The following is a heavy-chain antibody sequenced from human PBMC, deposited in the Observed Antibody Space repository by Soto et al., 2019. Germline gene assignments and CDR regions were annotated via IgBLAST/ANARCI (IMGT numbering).Heavy chain of an antibody. J-gene: IGHJ4*02. Sequence: GGSLRLSCAASGFTFSSYAMSWVRQAPGKGLEWVSAISGSGGSTYYAESVKGRFTISRDNSKNTMYLQMNSLRAEDTAVYYCAKSETVIGYYFDYWGQGTLVTVSS. CDR2: ISGSGGST. V-gene: IGHV3-23*01. D-gene: IGHD4-17*01. CDR1: GFTFSSYA. CDR3: AKSETVIGYYFDY.